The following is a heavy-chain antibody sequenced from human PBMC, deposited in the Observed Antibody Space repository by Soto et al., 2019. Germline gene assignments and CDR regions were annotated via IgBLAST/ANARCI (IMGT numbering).Heavy chain of an antibody. D-gene: IGHD3-16*01. J-gene: IGHJ5*01. CDR3: VKGGWLDF. Sequence: GGSLRLSCAASGFPFSTFEMSWVRQAPGRGLEWVSFISDDGSRTYYADAVKGRFTISRDNSKHTLYLQMNSLTAEDTAVYACVKGGWLDFWGQGSPVTVSS. CDR2: ISDDGSRT. CDR1: GFPFSTFE. V-gene: IGHV3-23*01.